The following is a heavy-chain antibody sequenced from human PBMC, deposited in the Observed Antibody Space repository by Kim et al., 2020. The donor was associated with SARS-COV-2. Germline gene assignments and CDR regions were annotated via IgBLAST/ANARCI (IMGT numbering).Heavy chain of an antibody. J-gene: IGHJ6*02. CDR2: IYYSGST. CDR3: ARVSSVGADYYYYGMDV. V-gene: IGHV4-59*01. D-gene: IGHD1-26*01. Sequence: SETLSLTCTVSGGSISSYYWSWIRQPPGKGLEWIGYIYYSGSTNYNPSLKSRVTISVDTSKNQFSRKLSSVTAADTAVYYCARVSSVGADYYYYGMDVWGQGTTVTVSS. CDR1: GGSISSYY.